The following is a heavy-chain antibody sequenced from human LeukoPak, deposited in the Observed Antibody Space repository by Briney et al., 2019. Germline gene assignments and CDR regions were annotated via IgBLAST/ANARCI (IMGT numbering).Heavy chain of an antibody. CDR2: IYSGGST. CDR1: GFTVSSNY. V-gene: IGHV3-53*01. CDR3: ARLPGPSDTSGYLDY. Sequence: GGSLRLSCAASGFTVSSNYMSWVRQAPGKGLEWVSVIYSGGSTYYADSVEGRFTISRDNSKNTLYLQMNSLRAEDTAVYYCARLPGPSDTSGYLDYWGQGTLVTVSS. J-gene: IGHJ4*02. D-gene: IGHD3-22*01.